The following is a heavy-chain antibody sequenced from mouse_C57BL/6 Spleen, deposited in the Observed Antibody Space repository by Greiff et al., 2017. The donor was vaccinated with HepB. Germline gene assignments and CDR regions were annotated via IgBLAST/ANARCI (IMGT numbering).Heavy chain of an antibody. J-gene: IGHJ3*01. CDR3: ATYGSSSLRFAY. V-gene: IGHV2-6*01. CDR1: GFSLTSYG. Sequence: QVQLKESGPGLVAPSQSLSITCTVSGFSLTSYGVDWVRQSPGKGLEWLGVIWGVGSTNYNSALKSRLSISKDNSKSQVFLKMISLQTDDTAMYYCATYGSSSLRFAYWGQGTLVTVSA. CDR2: IWGVGST. D-gene: IGHD1-1*01.